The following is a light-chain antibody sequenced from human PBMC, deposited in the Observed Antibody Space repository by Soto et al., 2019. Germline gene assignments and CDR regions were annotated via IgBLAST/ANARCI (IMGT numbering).Light chain of an antibody. V-gene: IGKV1-39*01. Sequence: DIQMTQSPSSLSASVGDRVTITCRASQSISSYLNWYQQKPGKAPKLLIYAASSLQSGVTSRFSGSGSGTDFTLTISSLQPEDFATYYCQQSYSTPWTVGPVTKVEIK. CDR2: AAS. CDR3: QQSYSTPWT. CDR1: QSISSY. J-gene: IGKJ1*01.